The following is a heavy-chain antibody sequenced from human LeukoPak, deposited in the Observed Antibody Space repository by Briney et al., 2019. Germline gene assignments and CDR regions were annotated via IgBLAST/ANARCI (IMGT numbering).Heavy chain of an antibody. CDR3: ARGRGCSGCTCYFDF. J-gene: IGHJ4*02. Sequence: GTSLRLSCAASGFIFRNYGIHWVRQAPGKGLEWVSIICTNERNYYYADSVKGRFPISRDISKNTLYLQMNSLRAEDTAVYYCARGRGCSGCTCYFDFWGQGPQVSVSS. D-gene: IGHD2-15*01. CDR1: GFIFRNYG. V-gene: IGHV3-33*01. CDR2: ICTNERNY.